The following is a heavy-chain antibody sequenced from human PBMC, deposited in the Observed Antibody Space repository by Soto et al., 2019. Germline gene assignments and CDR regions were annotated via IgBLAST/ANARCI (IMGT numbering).Heavy chain of an antibody. J-gene: IGHJ3*02. CDR2: IYSGGST. CDR1: GFTVSSNY. Sequence: GGSLRLSCAASGFTVSSNYMSWVRQAPGKGLEWVSVIYSGGSTYYADSVKGRFTISRDNSKNTLYLQMNSLRAEDTAVYYCASDYYDSSGYFAFDIWGQGTMVTV. D-gene: IGHD3-22*01. V-gene: IGHV3-53*01. CDR3: ASDYYDSSGYFAFDI.